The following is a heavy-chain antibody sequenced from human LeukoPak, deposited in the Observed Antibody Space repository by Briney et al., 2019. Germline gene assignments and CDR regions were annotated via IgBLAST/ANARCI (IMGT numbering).Heavy chain of an antibody. Sequence: GGSLRLSCAASGFIFSNYGMNWVRQAPGKGLEWVANIKQDGSEKYYVDSVKGRFTISRDNAKNSLYLQMNSLRAEDTAVYYCAKYCGGDCYGMDVWGQGTTVTVSS. D-gene: IGHD2-21*01. V-gene: IGHV3-7*01. J-gene: IGHJ6*02. CDR3: AKYCGGDCYGMDV. CDR2: IKQDGSEK. CDR1: GFIFSNYG.